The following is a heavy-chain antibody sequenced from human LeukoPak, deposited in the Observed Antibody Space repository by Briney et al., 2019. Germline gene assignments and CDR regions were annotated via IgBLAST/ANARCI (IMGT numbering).Heavy chain of an antibody. CDR2: IYYSGSR. CDR1: GGPSSSSY. CDR3: ARATKSRGFHHYRDY. J-gene: IGHJ4*02. D-gene: IGHD3-16*02. Sequence: PSETLSLTCTVSGGPSSSSYRRWIRQPPGKGLEWIGYIYYSGSRNYSPSLKSRVTISFDTYKNEVSLKLTSVTAADTAIYYCARATKSRGFHHYRDYWGQGTLVTVSS. V-gene: IGHV4-59*01.